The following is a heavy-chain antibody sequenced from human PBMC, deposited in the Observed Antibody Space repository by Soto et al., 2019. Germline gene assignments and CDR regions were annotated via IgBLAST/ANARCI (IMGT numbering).Heavy chain of an antibody. CDR3: ARQYSSSWYYAFDY. D-gene: IGHD6-13*01. Sequence: SETLSLTCTVSGGSISSYYWSWIRQPPGKGLEWIGYIYYSGSTNYNPSLKSRVTISVDTSKNQFSLKLSSVTAADTAVYYCARQYSSSWYYAFDYWGHGTLVTVSS. V-gene: IGHV4-59*08. J-gene: IGHJ4*01. CDR1: GGSISSYY. CDR2: IYYSGST.